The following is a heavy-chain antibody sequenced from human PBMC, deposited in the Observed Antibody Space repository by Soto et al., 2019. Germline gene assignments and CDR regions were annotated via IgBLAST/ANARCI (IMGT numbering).Heavy chain of an antibody. CDR1: GYTLTSYA. D-gene: IGHD6-19*01. V-gene: IGHV1-3*01. Sequence: ASVKVSCKASGYTLTSYAIHWVRRPPGQRLEWMGWIYGGNGNTKYSQKFQGRVTITRDTSASTAYKELGSLTPEDTAVFYCARGLGVAVITPLGYWGRGTLVTVAS. CDR2: IYGGNGNT. CDR3: ARGLGVAVITPLGY. J-gene: IGHJ4*02.